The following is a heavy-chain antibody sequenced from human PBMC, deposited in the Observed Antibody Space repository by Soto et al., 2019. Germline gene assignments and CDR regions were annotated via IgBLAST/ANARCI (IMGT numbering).Heavy chain of an antibody. Sequence: SVKVSCKASGGTFSSYAISWVRQAPGQGLEWMGGIIPIFGTANYAQKFQGRVTITADESTSTAYMELSSLRSEDTAVYYCARNPIGVVIISYYGMDVWGQGTTVTVSS. CDR2: IIPIFGTA. J-gene: IGHJ6*02. D-gene: IGHD3-3*01. CDR1: GGTFSSYA. CDR3: ARNPIGVVIISYYGMDV. V-gene: IGHV1-69*13.